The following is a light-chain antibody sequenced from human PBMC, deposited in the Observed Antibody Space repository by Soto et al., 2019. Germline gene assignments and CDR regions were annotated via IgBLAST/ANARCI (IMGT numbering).Light chain of an antibody. CDR2: AAS. CDR3: QQYNTWVRGT. Sequence: DIQMTQSPSSLSASVGDRVTITCRASQGISDYLAWYQQKPGKVPKLLIYAASTLQSGVPSRFSGSGAGTDFTLTISSLQPEDIATYFCQQYNTWVRGTFGQGTKLEIK. J-gene: IGKJ2*01. V-gene: IGKV1-27*01. CDR1: QGISDY.